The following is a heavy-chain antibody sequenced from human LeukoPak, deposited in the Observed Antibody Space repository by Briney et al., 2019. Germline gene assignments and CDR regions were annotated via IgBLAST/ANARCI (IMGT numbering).Heavy chain of an antibody. Sequence: SETLSLTCAVYGGSFSGYYWSWIRQPPGXGPEWIGEINHSGSTNYNPSLKSRVTISVDTSKNQFSLKLSSVTAADTAVYYCAGFYSYGPDYWGQGTLVTVSS. D-gene: IGHD5-18*01. CDR1: GGSFSGYY. J-gene: IGHJ4*02. CDR2: INHSGST. CDR3: AGFYSYGPDY. V-gene: IGHV4-34*01.